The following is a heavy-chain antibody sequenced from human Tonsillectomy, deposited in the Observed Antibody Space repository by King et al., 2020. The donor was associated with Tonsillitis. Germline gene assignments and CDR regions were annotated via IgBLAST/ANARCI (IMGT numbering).Heavy chain of an antibody. CDR2: IYSGGST. J-gene: IGHJ4*02. CDR1: GFTVSSDY. D-gene: IGHD6-13*01. CDR3: ARDVAAAGFLWD. Sequence: VQLVQSGGGLIQPGGSLRLSCAASGFTVSSDYMSWVRQAPGKGLEWGSAIYSGGSTYYADSGKGRFTISSDNSKNTLYLQMNSLRAEDTAVYYCARDVAAAGFLWDWGQGTLVTVSS. V-gene: IGHV3-53*01.